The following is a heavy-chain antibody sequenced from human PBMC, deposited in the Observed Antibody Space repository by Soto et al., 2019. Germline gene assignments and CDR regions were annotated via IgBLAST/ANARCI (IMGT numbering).Heavy chain of an antibody. V-gene: IGHV1-8*01. D-gene: IGHD2-8*02. Sequence: ASVKVSCKASGYTFTSNDIYWMRQATGQGLECMGWMNPKSGETRYAPKFQDRVIMTTNTSIYTAYLELTRLTSADTAVYYCARGRPGGGVKRSWFDPWGQGTLVTVSS. CDR3: ARGRPGGGVKRSWFDP. J-gene: IGHJ5*02. CDR2: MNPKSGET. CDR1: GYTFTSND.